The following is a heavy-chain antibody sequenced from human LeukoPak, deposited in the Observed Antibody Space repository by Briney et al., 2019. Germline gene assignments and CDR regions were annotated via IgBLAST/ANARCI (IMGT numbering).Heavy chain of an antibody. CDR1: GYSISNAYY. D-gene: IGHD7-27*01. J-gene: IGHJ4*02. Sequence: SETLSLTCSVSGYSISNAYYWGWIRQPPGKGLEWIGSIYHSGSTYYNPSLKSRVTISVDTSKNQFSLKLSSVTAADTAVYYCASRKLGNDYWGQGTLVTVSS. CDR3: ASRKLGNDY. CDR2: IYHSGST. V-gene: IGHV4-38-2*02.